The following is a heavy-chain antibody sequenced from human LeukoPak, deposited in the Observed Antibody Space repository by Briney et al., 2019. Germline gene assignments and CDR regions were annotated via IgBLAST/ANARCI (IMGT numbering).Heavy chain of an antibody. D-gene: IGHD2-21*01. CDR3: ARVGDCGGDCYPYAFDI. CDR1: DDSISSGSYY. V-gene: IGHV4-61*02. Sequence: SQTLSLTCTVSDDSISSGSYYWSWIRQPAGKELEWIGRVYTSGSANYNPSLKSRVTMSVDTSKNQFSLKLSSVTAADTAVYYCARVGDCGGDCYPYAFDIWGQGTMVTVSS. J-gene: IGHJ3*02. CDR2: VYTSGSA.